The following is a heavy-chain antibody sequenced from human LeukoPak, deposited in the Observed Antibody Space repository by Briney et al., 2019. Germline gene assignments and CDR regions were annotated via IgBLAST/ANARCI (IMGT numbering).Heavy chain of an antibody. J-gene: IGHJ6*02. Sequence: KASETLSLTCTVSGGSISSYYWSWIRQPPGKGLEWIGYIYYSGSTNYNPSLKSRVTISVDTSKNQFSLRLSSVTAADTAVYYCARGGGEMDVWGQGTAVTVSS. CDR1: GGSISSYY. D-gene: IGHD6-25*01. V-gene: IGHV4-59*08. CDR3: ARGGGEMDV. CDR2: IYYSGST.